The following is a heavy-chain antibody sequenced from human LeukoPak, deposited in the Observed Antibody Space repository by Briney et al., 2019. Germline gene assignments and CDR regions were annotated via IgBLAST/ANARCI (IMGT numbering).Heavy chain of an antibody. Sequence: GGSLRLSCAASGFSFSSYSMNWVRQAPGKGLEWVSYIISSSSTIYYADSVKGRFTISRDNAKNSLYLQLNSLRDEDTAVYYCASRHYYYYGMDVWGQGTTVT. CDR3: ASRHYYYYGMDV. V-gene: IGHV3-48*02. CDR1: GFSFSSYS. J-gene: IGHJ6*02. CDR2: IISSSSTI.